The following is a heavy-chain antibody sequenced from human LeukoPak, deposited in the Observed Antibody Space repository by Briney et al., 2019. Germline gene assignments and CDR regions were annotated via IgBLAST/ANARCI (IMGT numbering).Heavy chain of an antibody. Sequence: ASVKVSCKASGGTFSSYAISWVRQAPGQGLEWMGRIIPILGIANYAQKFQGRVTITADKSTSTAYMELSSLRSEDTAVYYCARDPKEDIVVVVAATDYYYYGMDVWGQGTTVTVSS. CDR3: ARDPKEDIVVVVAATDYYYYGMDV. D-gene: IGHD2-15*01. CDR2: IIPILGIA. J-gene: IGHJ6*02. V-gene: IGHV1-69*04. CDR1: GGTFSSYA.